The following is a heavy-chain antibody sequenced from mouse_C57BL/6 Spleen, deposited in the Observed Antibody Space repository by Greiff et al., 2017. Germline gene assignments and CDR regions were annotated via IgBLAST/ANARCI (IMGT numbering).Heavy chain of an antibody. CDR1: GFTFSDHG. CDR2: ISSGSSTI. D-gene: IGHD1-1*01. CDR3: ARENYGSSYDYAMDY. J-gene: IGHJ4*01. Sequence: EVHLVESGGGLVKPGGSLKLSCAASGFTFSDHGMHWVRQAPEKGLEWVAYISSGSSTIYYADTVKGRFTISRDNAKNTLFLQMTSLRSEDTAMYYCARENYGSSYDYAMDYWGQGTSVTVSS. V-gene: IGHV5-17*01.